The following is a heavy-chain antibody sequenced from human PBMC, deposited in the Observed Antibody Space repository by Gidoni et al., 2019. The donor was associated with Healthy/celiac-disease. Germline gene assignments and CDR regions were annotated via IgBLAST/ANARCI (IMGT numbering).Heavy chain of an antibody. CDR2: INHRGST. D-gene: IGHD1-1*01. V-gene: IGHV4-34*01. CDR1: GGSFSGYY. J-gene: IGHJ6*02. CDR3: ARGPNPPPTRYSYGMDV. Sequence: QVQLQQWGAGLLKPSETLSLTCAVYGGSFSGYYWSWHRQPPGKGLEWIGEINHRGSTNYNPPLTSRVPISVDTSTNQFSLQLSSVTAADTAVYYCARGPNPPPTRYSYGMDVWGQGTTVTVS.